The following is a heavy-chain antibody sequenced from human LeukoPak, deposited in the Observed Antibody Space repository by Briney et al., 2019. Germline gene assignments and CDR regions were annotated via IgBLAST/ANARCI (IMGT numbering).Heavy chain of an antibody. J-gene: IGHJ4*02. Sequence: GSLRLSCAASGFTFSSYSMNWVRQAPGKGLGWVSSISSSSSYIYYADSVKGRFTISRDNAKNSLYLQMNSLRAEDTAVYYCARGHSYDFWSGYSDYWGQGTLVTVSS. CDR1: GFTFSSYS. CDR2: ISSSSSYI. V-gene: IGHV3-21*01. CDR3: ARGHSYDFWSGYSDY. D-gene: IGHD3-3*01.